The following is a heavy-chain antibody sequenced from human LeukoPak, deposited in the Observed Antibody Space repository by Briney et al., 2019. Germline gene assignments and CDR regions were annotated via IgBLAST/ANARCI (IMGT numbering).Heavy chain of an antibody. CDR3: ARNGDYSADY. D-gene: IGHD4-17*01. Sequence: SETLSLTCAVSGGSISHGYWWSWVRQPPGKGLEWIGEIHHSGSTNYNSSLKSRVTISVDKSKNQFSLKLDSVTAADTAVYYCARNGDYSADYWGQGTLVTVSS. CDR2: IHHSGST. V-gene: IGHV4-4*02. J-gene: IGHJ4*02. CDR1: GGSISHGYW.